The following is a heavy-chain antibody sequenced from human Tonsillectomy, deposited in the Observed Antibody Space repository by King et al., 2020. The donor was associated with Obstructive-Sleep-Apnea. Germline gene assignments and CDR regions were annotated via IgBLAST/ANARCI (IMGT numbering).Heavy chain of an antibody. D-gene: IGHD5-18*01. CDR2: IYYRGST. J-gene: IGHJ4*02. V-gene: IGHV4-59*08. CDR1: GGSISSYY. CDR3: ATSGYSYGPLDY. Sequence: QLQESGPGLVKPSETLSLTCTVSGGSISSYYWSWIRQPPGKGLEWIGYIYYRGSTNYNPSLKSRVTISVDTSKNQFSLKLSSVTAADTAVCYCATSGYSYGPLDYWGQGTLVTVSS.